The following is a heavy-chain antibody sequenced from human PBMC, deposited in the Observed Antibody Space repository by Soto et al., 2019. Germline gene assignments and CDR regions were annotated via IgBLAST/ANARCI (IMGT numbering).Heavy chain of an antibody. Sequence: ETLSLTCTVSGGSISDHYYMWIRQSPGKGLEYIGYIHNGGSTNYNPSLKSRVIISVDTSKNQFSLKLTSVTAADTAVYYCAIRFYNSGVLFDYWCQAVPVTVS. V-gene: IGHV4-59*11. D-gene: IGHD1-20*01. CDR3: AIRFYNSGVLFDY. J-gene: IGHJ4*02. CDR2: IHNGGST. CDR1: GGSISDHY.